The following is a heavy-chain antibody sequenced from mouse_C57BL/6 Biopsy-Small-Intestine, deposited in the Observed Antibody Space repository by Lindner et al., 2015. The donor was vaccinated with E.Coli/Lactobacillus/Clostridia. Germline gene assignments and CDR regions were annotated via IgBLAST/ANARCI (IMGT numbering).Heavy chain of an antibody. D-gene: IGHD1-1*02. V-gene: IGHV1-19*01. J-gene: IGHJ2*01. CDR2: INPYNGGT. CDR1: GYSFTDYY. Sequence: VQLQESGPELVKPGASVKISCKASGYSFTDYYMNWVKQSHGKSLEWIGVINPYNGGTSYNQKFKGKATLTVDKSSSTAYMELNSLTSEDSAVYYCATYGLDYWGQGTTLTVSS. CDR3: ATYGLDY.